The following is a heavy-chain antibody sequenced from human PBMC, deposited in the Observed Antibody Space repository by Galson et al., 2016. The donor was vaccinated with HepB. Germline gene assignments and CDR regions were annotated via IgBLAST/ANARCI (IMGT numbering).Heavy chain of an antibody. CDR3: ARDAGYRFGLGFFDN. CDR1: GASVSSAGHY. Sequence: TLSLTCTVSGASVSSAGHYWHWIRQRPGKGLEWIGYIYYVGSPYYSPSLKSRISMSLDMSKNQFSLSLRSVTAADTALYYCARDAGYRFGLGFFDNWGQGTPVTVSS. D-gene: IGHD5-18*01. CDR2: IYYVGSP. J-gene: IGHJ4*02. V-gene: IGHV4-31*03.